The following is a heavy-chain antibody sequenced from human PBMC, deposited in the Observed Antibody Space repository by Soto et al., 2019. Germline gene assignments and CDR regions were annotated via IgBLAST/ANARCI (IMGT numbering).Heavy chain of an antibody. CDR2: IYYSGST. CDR3: ARDGTFESGSYYENWFDP. J-gene: IGHJ5*02. V-gene: IGHV4-61*01. Sequence: SETLSLTCTVSGGSVSSGSYYWIWIRQPPGKGLEWIGYIYYSGSTNYNPSLKSRVTISVDTSKNQFSLKLSSVTAADTAVYYCARDGTFESGSYYENWFDPWGQGTLVTVSS. CDR1: GGSVSSGSYY. D-gene: IGHD1-26*01.